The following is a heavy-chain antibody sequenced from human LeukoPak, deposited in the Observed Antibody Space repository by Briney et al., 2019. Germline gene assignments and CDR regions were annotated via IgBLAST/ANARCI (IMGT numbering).Heavy chain of an antibody. Sequence: GGSLRLSCAASGFTFSSYWMSWVRQGPGKGLEWVANINQYESEKYYVDSVKGRFTISRDNAKNSLYLQMNSLRAEDTAMYYCAMGDYFDYWGQGTLVTVSS. CDR2: INQYESEK. CDR1: GFTFSSYW. V-gene: IGHV3-7*01. CDR3: AMGDYFDY. J-gene: IGHJ4*02.